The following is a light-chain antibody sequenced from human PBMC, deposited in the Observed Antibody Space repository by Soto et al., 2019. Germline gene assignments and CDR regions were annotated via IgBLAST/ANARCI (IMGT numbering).Light chain of an antibody. V-gene: IGKV1-39*01. Sequence: DIQMTHSPSSLSASVGERVTITCLASQSINNYLNWYEERPGKAPKLLIYAASSLQSGVPSRFSGSGSGTYFTLTISGLKPEDFATYYCQQSYSTPWTFGQGTKVDI. CDR1: QSINNY. CDR3: QQSYSTPWT. J-gene: IGKJ1*01. CDR2: AAS.